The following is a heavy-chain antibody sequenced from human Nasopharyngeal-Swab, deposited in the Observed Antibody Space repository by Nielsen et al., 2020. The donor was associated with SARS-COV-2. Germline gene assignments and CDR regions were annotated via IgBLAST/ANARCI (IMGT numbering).Heavy chain of an antibody. CDR2: INHSGTT. Sequence: SETLSLTCAVYGGSLNDYYWSWIRQPPGKGLEWIGEINHSGTTNDNPSLKSRVTISVDTSKNQFSLKLSSVTAADTAVYCCARGFGMVVTARYFDLWGRGTLVTVSS. D-gene: IGHD2-21*02. CDR3: ARGFGMVVTARYFDL. V-gene: IGHV4-34*01. CDR1: GGSLNDYY. J-gene: IGHJ2*01.